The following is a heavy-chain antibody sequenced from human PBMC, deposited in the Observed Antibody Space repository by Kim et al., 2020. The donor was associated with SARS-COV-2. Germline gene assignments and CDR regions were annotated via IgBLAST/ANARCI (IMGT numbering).Heavy chain of an antibody. Sequence: GGSLRLSCAASGIVVSNNFMSWVRRAPGKGLQWVSVIYSGGNTDYAESVKGRFTISRHNSRNMVYLEMNSLRVEDTAVYYCVRESVLVPADVHFYYYMDVWGKGTTVTVSS. CDR3: VRESVLVPADVHFYYYMDV. V-gene: IGHV3-53*01. CDR2: IYSGGNT. D-gene: IGHD2-15*01. J-gene: IGHJ6*03. CDR1: GIVVSNNF.